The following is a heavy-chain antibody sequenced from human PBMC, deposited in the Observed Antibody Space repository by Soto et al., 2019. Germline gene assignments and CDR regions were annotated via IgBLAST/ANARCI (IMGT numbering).Heavy chain of an antibody. CDR2: ISYDGSNQ. CDR3: AKDQASGQGSFES. Sequence: GGSLRLSCAASGSTFNIYGMHWVRQAPDKGLEWVALISYDGSNQYYADSVKGRFTISRDNSKNTLFLQMNSLRADDTAVYYCAKDQASGQGSFESWGQGTLVTVS. V-gene: IGHV3-30*18. J-gene: IGHJ4*02. CDR1: GSTFNIYG.